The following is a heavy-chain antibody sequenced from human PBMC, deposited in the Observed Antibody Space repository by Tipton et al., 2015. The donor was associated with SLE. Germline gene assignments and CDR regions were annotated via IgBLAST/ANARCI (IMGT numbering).Heavy chain of an antibody. V-gene: IGHV4-31*03. CDR3: ARRVWDYGDSYYFDV. Sequence: TLSLTCTVSGDSISSTGHFWGWIRQHPVKGLEWIGYIYHRGNTYYNPSLKSRVTVSVDTSKNQFSLRLSSVTAADTAVYYCARRVWDYGDSYYFDVWGPGTLVTVSS. D-gene: IGHD4-17*01. CDR1: GDSISSTGHF. J-gene: IGHJ4*02. CDR2: IYHRGNT.